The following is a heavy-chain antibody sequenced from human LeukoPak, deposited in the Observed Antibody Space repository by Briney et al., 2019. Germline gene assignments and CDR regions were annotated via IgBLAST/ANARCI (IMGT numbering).Heavy chain of an antibody. CDR2: IYTTGSA. V-gene: IGHV4-59*08. D-gene: IGHD3-10*01. CDR3: ARHFRRDYSASGASQYYHYIDV. CDR1: GGSMTYDY. J-gene: IGHJ6*03. Sequence: SSETLSLTCTVSGGSMTYDYWSWIRQTPGMRLEWLGYIYTTGSARYNPSLKSRVTISLDTSKTQFSLRLRSVTAADTAVYYCARHFRRDYSASGASQYYHYIDVWGKGTTVTVSS.